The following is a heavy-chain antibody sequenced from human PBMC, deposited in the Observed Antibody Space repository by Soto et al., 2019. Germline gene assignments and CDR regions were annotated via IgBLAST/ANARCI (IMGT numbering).Heavy chain of an antibody. CDR2: IRSKANNYAT. CDR1: GFSFSGSV. V-gene: IGHV3-73*01. CDR3: SAPEYCSSTSCLGY. Sequence: GGSVRLSCAASGFSFSGSVMHWVRQASGKGLEWVGRIRSKANNYATAYAASVKGRFTISREDSKNMAFLQMNSLKTEDTAVYYCSAPEYCSSTSCLGYWGQGTLVTVSS. J-gene: IGHJ4*02. D-gene: IGHD2-2*01.